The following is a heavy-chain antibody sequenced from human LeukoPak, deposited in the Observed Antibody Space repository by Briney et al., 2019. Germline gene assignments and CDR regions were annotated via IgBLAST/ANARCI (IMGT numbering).Heavy chain of an antibody. Sequence: GGSLRLSCAASGFTFSSYAMSWVRRAPGKGLEWVGRIKSKTDGGTTDYAAPVKGRFTISRDDSKNTLYLQMNSLKTEDTAVYYCTTVYDFWSGPEFDYWGQGTLVTVSS. CDR1: GFTFSSYA. J-gene: IGHJ4*02. CDR2: IKSKTDGGTT. CDR3: TTVYDFWSGPEFDY. D-gene: IGHD3-3*01. V-gene: IGHV3-15*01.